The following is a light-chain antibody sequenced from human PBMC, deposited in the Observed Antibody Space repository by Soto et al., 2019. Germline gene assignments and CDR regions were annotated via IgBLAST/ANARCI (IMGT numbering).Light chain of an antibody. CDR3: SSYTTNNAHV. CDR1: TNDVGAFDY. V-gene: IGLV2-14*01. CDR2: EIF. Sequence: QSVLTQPASVSASPGQSISISCTGTTNDVGAFDYVSWYQQHPGKPPKLIIYEIFNRPSGVSHRFSGSKSGNSASLTISGLPAEDEADYYCSSYTTNNAHVFGGGTKLTVL. J-gene: IGLJ2*01.